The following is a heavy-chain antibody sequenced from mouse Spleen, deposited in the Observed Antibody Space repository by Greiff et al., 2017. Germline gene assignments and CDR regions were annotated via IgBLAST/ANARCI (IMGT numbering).Heavy chain of an antibody. V-gene: IGHV1-49*01. CDR3: ARPYGDSSYAMDY. Sequence: LQQSGAELVRPGSSVKLSCKDSYFAFMASAMHWVKQKPGHGLEWIGSFTMYSNATEYSENFKGKATLTANTSSSTAYMELSSLTSEDSAVYYCARPYGDSSYAMDYWGQGTSVTVSS. CDR1: YFAFMASA. J-gene: IGHJ4*01. D-gene: IGHD2-13*01. CDR2: FTMYSNAT.